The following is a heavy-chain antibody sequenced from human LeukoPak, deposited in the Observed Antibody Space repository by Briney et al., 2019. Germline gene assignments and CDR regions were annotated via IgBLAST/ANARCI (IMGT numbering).Heavy chain of an antibody. Sequence: GGSLRLSCAASGFAFSSYGMHWVRQAPGKGLEWVAVIWYDGSNKYYADSVKGRFTISRDNSKNTLSLQMNSLRADDTAVYYCARSGSHDYWGQGTPVTVSS. D-gene: IGHD1-26*01. CDR3: ARSGSHDY. CDR2: IWYDGSNK. CDR1: GFAFSSYG. V-gene: IGHV3-33*01. J-gene: IGHJ4*02.